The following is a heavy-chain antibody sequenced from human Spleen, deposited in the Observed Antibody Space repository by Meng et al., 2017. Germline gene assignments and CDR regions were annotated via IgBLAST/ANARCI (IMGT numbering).Heavy chain of an antibody. D-gene: IGHD6-13*01. J-gene: IGHJ4*02. CDR3: ARDEDISAAGKLFGDY. Sequence: QWQLVQSGAGVKKPGASVKVPCKASGYTFPDYWLHWVRRAPGQGLEWMGRINPKSGDTHYAQRFQGRVTMTGDTSISTAYMELSGLRSDDTAMYYCARDEDISAAGKLFGDYWGQGTLVTVSS. CDR2: INPKSGDT. CDR1: GYTFPDYW. V-gene: IGHV1-2*06.